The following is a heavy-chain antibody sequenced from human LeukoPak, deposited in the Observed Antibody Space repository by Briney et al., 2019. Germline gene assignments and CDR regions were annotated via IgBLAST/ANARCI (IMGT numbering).Heavy chain of an antibody. D-gene: IGHD2-15*01. J-gene: IGHJ4*02. Sequence: SETLSLTCTVSGCSLSSYYWSWVRQPAGKGLEWIGRIYSSGDTNYNPSLQSRVTMSVDTSRDQFSLKLNSVTAADTAVYYCARESVGYCSGGSCPYYFDYWGQGTLVTVSS. CDR2: IYSSGDT. CDR3: ARESVGYCSGGSCPYYFDY. CDR1: GCSLSSYY. V-gene: IGHV4-4*07.